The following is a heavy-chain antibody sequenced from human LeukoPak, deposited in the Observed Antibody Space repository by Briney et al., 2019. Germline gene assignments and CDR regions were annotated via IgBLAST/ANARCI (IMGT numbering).Heavy chain of an antibody. V-gene: IGHV1-2*02. CDR3: ARDPTEVDQNWFDP. J-gene: IGHJ5*02. CDR1: GYTFTGYY. Sequence: ASVKVSCKASGYTFTGYYMHWVRQAPGQGLEWMGWINPNSGGTNYAQKFQGRVTMTTDTSTSTAYMELRSLRSDDTAVYYCARDPTEVDQNWFDPWGQGTLVTVSS. CDR2: INPNSGGT. D-gene: IGHD5-12*01.